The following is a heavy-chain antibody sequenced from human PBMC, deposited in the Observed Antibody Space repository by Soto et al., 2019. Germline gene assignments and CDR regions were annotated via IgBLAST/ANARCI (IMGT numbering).Heavy chain of an antibody. Sequence: SETLSLTCAVYGGSFSGYYWSWIRQPPGKGLEWIGEINHSGSTNYNPSLKSRVTISVDTSKNQFSLKLSSVTAADTAVYYCARGGRYYYDSRKPWIDYWGQGTLVTVSS. J-gene: IGHJ4*02. D-gene: IGHD3-22*01. V-gene: IGHV4-34*01. CDR3: ARGGRYYYDSRKPWIDY. CDR2: INHSGST. CDR1: GGSFSGYY.